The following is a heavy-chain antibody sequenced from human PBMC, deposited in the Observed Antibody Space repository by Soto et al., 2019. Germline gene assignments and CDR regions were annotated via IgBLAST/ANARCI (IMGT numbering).Heavy chain of an antibody. Sequence: SETLSLTCTVSGGSISSSSWYWGWIRQSPGKGLEWIGSIYYTGSTYYNPPLKSRVTVSVDTSKNQFSLKLSSVTAADTAVYYCARQEYSSSSGGAYYFDYWGQGTLVTVSS. J-gene: IGHJ4*02. V-gene: IGHV4-39*01. CDR3: ARQEYSSSSGGAYYFDY. D-gene: IGHD6-6*01. CDR1: GGSISSSSWY. CDR2: IYYTGST.